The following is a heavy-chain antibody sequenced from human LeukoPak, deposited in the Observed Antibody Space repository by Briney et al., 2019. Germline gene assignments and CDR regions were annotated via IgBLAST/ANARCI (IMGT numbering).Heavy chain of an antibody. D-gene: IGHD6-19*01. CDR2: ISYDGSNK. J-gene: IGHJ4*02. Sequence: GGSLRLSCAASGFTFSSYGMHWVRQAPGKGLEWVAVISYDGSNKYYADSVKGRFTISRDNSKNTLYLQMNSLRAEDTAVYYCVKVHSGRLFDYWGQGTLVTVSS. CDR3: VKVHSGRLFDY. V-gene: IGHV3-30*18. CDR1: GFTFSSYG.